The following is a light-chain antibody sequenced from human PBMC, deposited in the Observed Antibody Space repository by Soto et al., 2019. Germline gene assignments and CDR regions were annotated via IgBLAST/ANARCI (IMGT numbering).Light chain of an antibody. CDR3: HQYGSSAWT. J-gene: IGKJ1*01. V-gene: IGKV3-20*01. Sequence: ELVLTQSPGTLSLSPGERATLSCRASQSVSSSYLAWYQQKPGQAPRLLIYGASSRATGIPDRFSGSGSGTDFTLTISRLEPEDFAVYYCHQYGSSAWTFGQGTKVEI. CDR2: GAS. CDR1: QSVSSSY.